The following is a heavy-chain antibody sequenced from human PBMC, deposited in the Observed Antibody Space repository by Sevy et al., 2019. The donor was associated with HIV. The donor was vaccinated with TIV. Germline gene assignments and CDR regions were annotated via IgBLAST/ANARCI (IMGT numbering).Heavy chain of an antibody. CDR2: IYYSGST. CDR1: GGSVSSGSYY. CDR3: ARFPATNDYYGMDV. J-gene: IGHJ6*02. Sequence: SETLSLTCTVSGGSVSSGSYYWSWIRQPPGKGLEWIGYIYYSGSTNYHPSLKSRVTISVDTSKNQFSLKLSSVTAADTAVYYCARFPATNDYYGMDVWGQGTTVTVSS. V-gene: IGHV4-61*01. D-gene: IGHD2-8*01.